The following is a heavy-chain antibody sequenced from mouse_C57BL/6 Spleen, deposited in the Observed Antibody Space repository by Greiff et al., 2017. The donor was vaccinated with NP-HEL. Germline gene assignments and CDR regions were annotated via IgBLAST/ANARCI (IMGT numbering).Heavy chain of an antibody. CDR3: ARSITTVVDYYAMDY. CDR1: GYTFNSYW. V-gene: IGHV1-61*01. D-gene: IGHD1-1*01. J-gene: IGHJ4*01. Sequence: VQLQQPGAELVRPGSSVKLSCKASGYTFNSYWMDWVKQRPGQGLEWIGNIYPSDSETHYNQKFKDKATLTVDKSSSTAYMQLSSLTSEDSAVYYWARSITTVVDYYAMDYWGQGTSVTVSS. CDR2: IYPSDSET.